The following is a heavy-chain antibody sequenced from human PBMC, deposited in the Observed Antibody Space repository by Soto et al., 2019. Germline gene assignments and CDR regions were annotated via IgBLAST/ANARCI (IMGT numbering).Heavy chain of an antibody. CDR3: ARDYCSGGSCYSAWGYFDL. CDR1: GFTFSSYA. J-gene: IGHJ2*01. CDR2: ISYDGSNK. Sequence: QVQLVESGGGVVQPGRSPRLSCAASGFTFSSYAMHWVRQAPGKGLEWVAVISYDGSNKYYADSVKGRFTISRDNSKNTLYLQMNSLRAEDTAVYYCARDYCSGGSCYSAWGYFDLWGRGTLVTVSS. V-gene: IGHV3-30-3*01. D-gene: IGHD2-15*01.